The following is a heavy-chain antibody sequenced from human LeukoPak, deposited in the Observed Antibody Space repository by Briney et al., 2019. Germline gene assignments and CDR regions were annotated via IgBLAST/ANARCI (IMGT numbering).Heavy chain of an antibody. CDR3: AKDMSYSDY. CDR1: GFSFNTHA. D-gene: IGHD3-16*01. Sequence: GGSLRLSCAASGFSFNTHAMNWVRQAPGKGLEWVSVIGGSGTITHYADSVKGRFTISRDNSKNTLYLQMNSLRAEDTAVYYCAKDMSYSDYWGQGTLVTVSS. V-gene: IGHV3-23*01. J-gene: IGHJ4*02. CDR2: IGGSGTIT.